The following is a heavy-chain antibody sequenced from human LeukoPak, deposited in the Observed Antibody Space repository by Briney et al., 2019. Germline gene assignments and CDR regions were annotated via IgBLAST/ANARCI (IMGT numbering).Heavy chain of an antibody. Sequence: SETLSLTCTVSGGSISSGGYYWSWIRQPPGKGLEWIGYIYHSGSTYYNPSLKSRVTISVDRSKNQFSLKLSSVTAADTAVYYCARDGGTNYDPGDSYWGQGTLVTVSS. D-gene: IGHD3-3*01. J-gene: IGHJ4*02. CDR3: ARDGGTNYDPGDSY. V-gene: IGHV4-30-2*01. CDR2: IYHSGST. CDR1: GGSISSGGYY.